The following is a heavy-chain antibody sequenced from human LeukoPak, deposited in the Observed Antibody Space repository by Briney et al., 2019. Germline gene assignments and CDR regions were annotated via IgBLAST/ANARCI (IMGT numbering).Heavy chain of an antibody. CDR1: GYIVSSNY. CDR2: IYSDGST. Sequence: GGSLRLSCAASGYIVSSNYITWVRQAPGKGLEWVSIIYSDGSTHYADSVKGRFTISRDNSKNTVYLQINSLRTEDTAVYYCARLPSGDVWGRGTTVTVSS. V-gene: IGHV3-66*04. CDR3: ARLPSGDV. J-gene: IGHJ6*02.